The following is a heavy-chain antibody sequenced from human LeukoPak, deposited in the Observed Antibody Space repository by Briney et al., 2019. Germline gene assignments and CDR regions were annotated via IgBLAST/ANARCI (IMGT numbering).Heavy chain of an antibody. V-gene: IGHV1-2*02. CDR1: GYTFTSYG. D-gene: IGHD2-2*01. J-gene: IGHJ6*02. CDR2: INPNSGGT. Sequence: ASVKVSCKASGYTFTSYGISWVRQAPGQGLEWMGWINPNSGGTNYAQKFQGRVTMTRDTSISTAYMGLSRLRSDDTAVYYCASLGYCSSTSCYGGEYYYYGMDVWGQGTTVTVSS. CDR3: ASLGYCSSTSCYGGEYYYYGMDV.